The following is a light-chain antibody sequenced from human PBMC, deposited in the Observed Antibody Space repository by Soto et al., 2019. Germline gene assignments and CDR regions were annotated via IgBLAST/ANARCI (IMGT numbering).Light chain of an antibody. V-gene: IGKV1-12*01. CDR2: AAS. CDR1: QAISTW. CDR3: QQADSLPLVT. Sequence: DIQMTQSPPSVSASVGDRVTITCRASQAISTWLAWYQQKPGKAPKLLIYAASSLFSGVPSRFSGSGSGTDFTLTISSLQPEDFATYYCQQADSLPLVTFGQGTRLDLK. J-gene: IGKJ5*01.